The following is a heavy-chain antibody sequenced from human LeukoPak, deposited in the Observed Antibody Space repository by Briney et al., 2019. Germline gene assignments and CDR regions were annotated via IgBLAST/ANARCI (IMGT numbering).Heavy chain of an antibody. CDR2: IYTSGST. Sequence: PSETLSLTCTVSGGSISSYYWSWIRQPAGKGLEWIGRIYTSGSTDYNPSLKSRVTISVDKSKNQFSLKLSSVTAADTAVYYCARDRGGGDYDFWSGQGWLDPWGQGTLVTVSS. CDR3: ARDRGGGDYDFWSGQGWLDP. D-gene: IGHD3-3*01. J-gene: IGHJ5*02. V-gene: IGHV4-4*07. CDR1: GGSISSYY.